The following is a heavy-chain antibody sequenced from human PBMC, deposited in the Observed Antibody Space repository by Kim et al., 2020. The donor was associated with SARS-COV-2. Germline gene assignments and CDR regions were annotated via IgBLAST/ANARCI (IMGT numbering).Heavy chain of an antibody. D-gene: IGHD6-13*01. Sequence: GGSLRLSCAASGFTFSSYAMSWVRQAPGKGLEWVSAISGSGGSTYYADSVKGRFTISRDNSKNTLYLQMNSLRAEDTAVYYCAKDSSSWYLKPLKDNWFDPWGQGTLVTVSS. J-gene: IGHJ5*02. CDR2: ISGSGGST. CDR1: GFTFSSYA. CDR3: AKDSSSWYLKPLKDNWFDP. V-gene: IGHV3-23*01.